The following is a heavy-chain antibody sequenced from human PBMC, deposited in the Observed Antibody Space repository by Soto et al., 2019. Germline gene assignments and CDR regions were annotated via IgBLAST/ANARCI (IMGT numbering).Heavy chain of an antibody. CDR2: INTDGSST. D-gene: IGHD5-18*01. CDR3: AKSGVDTFGLSY. Sequence: EVQLVESGGGLVQPGGSLRLSCAVSGFTFSSFWMHWVRQAPGEGLVWVSRINTDGSSTSYADSVKGRFTISRDNAKNTLYLQMNSLIVEDTAMYYCAKSGVDTFGLSYWGQGTLVTVSS. J-gene: IGHJ4*02. V-gene: IGHV3-74*01. CDR1: GFTFSSFW.